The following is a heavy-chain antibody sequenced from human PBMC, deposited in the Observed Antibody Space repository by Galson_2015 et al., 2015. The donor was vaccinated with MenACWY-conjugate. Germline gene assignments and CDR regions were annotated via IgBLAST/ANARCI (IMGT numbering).Heavy chain of an antibody. D-gene: IGHD6-19*01. CDR3: VRGSSGWRGMDI. V-gene: IGHV3-74*03. CDR2: ICAGGISI. J-gene: IGHJ6*02. Sequence: SLRLSCAASGFAFNNYCMHWVRQGPGKGLECVSRICAGGISIMYGDAVRGRFTISRDDAQNTLYLQMDGLRADDTAVYFCVRGSSGWRGMDIWGQGTTVTVSS. CDR1: GFAFNNYC.